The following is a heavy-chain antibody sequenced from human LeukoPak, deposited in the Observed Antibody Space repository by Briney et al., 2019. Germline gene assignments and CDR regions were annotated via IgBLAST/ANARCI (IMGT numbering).Heavy chain of an antibody. CDR1: GYIFTSYW. J-gene: IGHJ4*02. Sequence: GESLKISCEGSGYIFTSYWIGWVRQMPGKGLEWMGIIYPGDSDTRYSPSFQGQVTISADTSISTAYLQWRSLKASDTAMYYCARLSGSTWGYFDCWGQGTLVTVSS. CDR2: IYPGDSDT. CDR3: ARLSGSTWGYFDC. D-gene: IGHD1-26*01. V-gene: IGHV5-51*01.